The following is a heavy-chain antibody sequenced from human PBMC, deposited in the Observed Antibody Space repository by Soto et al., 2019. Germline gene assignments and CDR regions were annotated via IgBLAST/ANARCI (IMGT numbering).Heavy chain of an antibody. CDR1: GYSVTSYY. V-gene: IGHV1-46*01. Sequence: ASVKVSCKASGYSVTSYYMHWVRQAPGQGLEWMGIINPNSGSTTYAQKFQGRVTMTRDTSTSTVYMELTSLASGDTAVYYCARAGIAYCSSTTCYLYYYVMDVWGQGTTVTVSS. D-gene: IGHD2-2*01. J-gene: IGHJ6*02. CDR3: ARAGIAYCSSTTCYLYYYVMDV. CDR2: INPNSGST.